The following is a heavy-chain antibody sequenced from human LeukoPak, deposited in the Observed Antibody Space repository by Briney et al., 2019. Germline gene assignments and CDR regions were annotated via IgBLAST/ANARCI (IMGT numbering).Heavy chain of an antibody. CDR3: ARDEAAAGTGSVDY. J-gene: IGHJ4*02. CDR2: ISSSSSYT. D-gene: IGHD6-13*01. V-gene: IGHV3-11*05. Sequence: GGSLRLSCAASGFTFSDYYMSWIRQAPGKGLEWGSYISSSSSYTNYADSVKGRFTISRDNAKKSLYLQMNSLRAEDTAVYYCARDEAAAGTGSVDYWGQGTLVTVSS. CDR1: GFTFSDYY.